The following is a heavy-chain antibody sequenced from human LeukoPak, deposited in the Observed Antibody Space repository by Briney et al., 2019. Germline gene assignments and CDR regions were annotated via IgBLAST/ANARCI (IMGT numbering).Heavy chain of an antibody. V-gene: IGHV4-59*01. J-gene: IGHJ4*02. CDR3: ARGVVITFGGAADY. CDR2: IYSSGST. D-gene: IGHD3-16*01. CDR1: GDSISGFY. Sequence: SETLSLTCTVSGDSISGFYWSWNRQPPGEGLEWIGDIYSSGSTNYNPSLRSRVTISVDTSKNQFSLKLNSVTAADTAVYYCARGVVITFGGAADYWGQGTLVTVSS.